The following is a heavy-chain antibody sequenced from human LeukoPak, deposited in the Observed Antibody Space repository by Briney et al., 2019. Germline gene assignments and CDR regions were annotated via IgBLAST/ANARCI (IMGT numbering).Heavy chain of an antibody. CDR1: GYRFSSSG. V-gene: IGHV1-18*01. J-gene: IGHJ3*02. CDR3: ARVRDSDNWWGAFDI. Sequence: ASVKVSCKASGYRFSSSGITWVRQAPGQGPEWMGWISTVNGNSRYAQNFQGRVTLTTDTSTNTAHLELTSLRSDDTAIYYCARVRDSDNWWGAFDIWGQGTMVTVSS. D-gene: IGHD1-1*01. CDR2: ISTVNGNS.